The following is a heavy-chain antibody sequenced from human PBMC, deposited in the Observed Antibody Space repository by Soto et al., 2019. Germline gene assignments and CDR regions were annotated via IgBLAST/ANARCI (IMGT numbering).Heavy chain of an antibody. CDR1: GFTFSTYG. Sequence: GGPLRLSCAASGFTFSTYGMHWVRQAPGKRLEWVALISFDGSNKHYADSVKGRFTISRDNSKNTLYLQMSSLRAEDTAVFYCAKFRYYDSSGHYPYDAFDIWGQGTMVTVSS. CDR2: ISFDGSNK. CDR3: AKFRYYDSSGHYPYDAFDI. V-gene: IGHV3-30*18. D-gene: IGHD3-22*01. J-gene: IGHJ3*02.